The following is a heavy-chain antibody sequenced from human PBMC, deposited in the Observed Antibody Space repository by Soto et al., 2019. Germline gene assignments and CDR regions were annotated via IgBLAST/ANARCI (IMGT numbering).Heavy chain of an antibody. CDR2: INPSGGST. V-gene: IGHV1-46*01. Sequence: ASVKVSCKASGYTFTSYYMHWVRQAPGQGLEWMGIINPSGGSTSYAQKFQGRVTMTRDTSTSTVYMELSSLRSEDTAVYYCARDVVVVVAATSPLGYWGQGTLVTFSS. CDR1: GYTFTSYY. D-gene: IGHD2-15*01. CDR3: ARDVVVVVAATSPLGY. J-gene: IGHJ4*02.